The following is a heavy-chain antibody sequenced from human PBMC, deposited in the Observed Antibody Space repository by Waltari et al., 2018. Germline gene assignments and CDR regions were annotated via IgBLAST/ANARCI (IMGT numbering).Heavy chain of an antibody. CDR3: ARVTDGGDYDFWSGYPHFDY. V-gene: IGHV1-18*01. J-gene: IGHJ4*02. CDR2: ISAYNGNT. CDR1: GYTFTSYG. Sequence: QVQLVQSGAEVKKPGASVKVSCKASGYTFTSYGISWVRQAPGKGLEWMGWISAYNGNTNYAQKLQGRVTMTTDTSTSTAYMELRSLRSDDTAVYYCARVTDGGDYDFWSGYPHFDYWGQGTLVTVSS. D-gene: IGHD3-3*01.